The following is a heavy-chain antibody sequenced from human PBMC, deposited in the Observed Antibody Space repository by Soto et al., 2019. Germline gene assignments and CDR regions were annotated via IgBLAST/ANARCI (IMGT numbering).Heavy chain of an antibody. D-gene: IGHD6-13*01. V-gene: IGHV6-1*01. CDR2: TYYRSKWYN. Sequence: SQTLSLTCAISGDSVSSNSAAWNWIRQTPSRGLEWLGRTYYRSKWYNDYAVSVKSRITINPDTSKNQFSLQLNSVTPEDPAVYYCASSVGGIAAPVTDWWFAPWGQGTLVPVSS. CDR3: ASSVGGIAAPVTDWWFAP. CDR1: GDSVSSNSAA. J-gene: IGHJ5*02.